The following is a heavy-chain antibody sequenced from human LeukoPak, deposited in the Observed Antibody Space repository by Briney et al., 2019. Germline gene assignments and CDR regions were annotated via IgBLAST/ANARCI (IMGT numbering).Heavy chain of an antibody. CDR3: ARDLRDVMRTGMPYEIDY. J-gene: IGHJ4*02. D-gene: IGHD1-1*01. CDR1: GYTFTGYY. Sequence: ASVKVSCKASGYTFTGYYIHWVRQAPGQGLEWMGRINPNSGGTYFAQKFQGRVTVTRDTFIASAYMELSRLTSDDTAIYYCARDLRDVMRTGMPYEIDYWGQGTLVTVSS. V-gene: IGHV1-2*06. CDR2: INPNSGGT.